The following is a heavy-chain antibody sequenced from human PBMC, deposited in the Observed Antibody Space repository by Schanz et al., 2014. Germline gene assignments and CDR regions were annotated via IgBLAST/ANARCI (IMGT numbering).Heavy chain of an antibody. D-gene: IGHD3-10*01. Sequence: EVQLVESGGGLVQPGGSLRLSCATSGFTFSTYAMSWVRQAPGKGLEWVSLISGRGDSTHYADSVKGRFTISRDNSRKTLSLQMNSLRAEDTALYYCTKGMDSYVSGSDHWGQGTLVTVSS. CDR1: GFTFSTYA. V-gene: IGHV3-23*04. J-gene: IGHJ4*02. CDR2: ISGRGDST. CDR3: TKGMDSYVSGSDH.